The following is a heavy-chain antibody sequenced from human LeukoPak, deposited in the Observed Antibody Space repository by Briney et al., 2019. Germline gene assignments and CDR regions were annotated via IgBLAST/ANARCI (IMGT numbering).Heavy chain of an antibody. V-gene: IGHV4-39*01. CDR3: ASGPRLELLYYYYYMDV. CDR2: IYYSGST. CDR1: GGSISSSSYY. Sequence: PSETLSLTCTVSGGSISSSSYYWGWIRQPPGKGLEWIGSIYYSGSTYYNPSLKSRVTISVDTSKNQFSLKLSSVTAADTAVYYCASGPRLELLYYYYYMDVWGKGTTVTVSS. D-gene: IGHD1-7*01. J-gene: IGHJ6*03.